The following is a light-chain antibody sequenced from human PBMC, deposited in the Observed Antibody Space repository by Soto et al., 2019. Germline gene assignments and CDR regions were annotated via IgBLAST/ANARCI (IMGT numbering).Light chain of an antibody. Sequence: QSALTQPPSASGSPGQSVTISCTGTSSDVGGYNCVSWYQQHPGKAPKLMIYEVSKRPSGVPDRLSGSKSGNTASLTVSGLQAEDEADYYCSSYAGSNNVYVFGTGTKLTVL. CDR1: SSDVGGYNC. J-gene: IGLJ1*01. CDR3: SSYAGSNNVYV. CDR2: EVS. V-gene: IGLV2-8*01.